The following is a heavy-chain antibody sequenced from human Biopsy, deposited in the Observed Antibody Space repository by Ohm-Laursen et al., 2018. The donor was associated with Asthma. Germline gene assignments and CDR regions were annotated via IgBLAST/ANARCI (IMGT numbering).Heavy chain of an antibody. D-gene: IGHD2-15*01. V-gene: IGHV3-30*03. CDR2: ISFDGSNK. CDR3: ARVDGVVEAATRLGGMDV. CDR1: GFTFSSFG. Sequence: SLRLSCTASGFTFSSFGMHWVRQTPAKGLEWVAVISFDGSNKYYADSVKGRFTISRDNSKNTLYLQMTSLSAEDSAVYYCARVDGVVEAATRLGGMDVWGQGTTVTVSS. J-gene: IGHJ6*02.